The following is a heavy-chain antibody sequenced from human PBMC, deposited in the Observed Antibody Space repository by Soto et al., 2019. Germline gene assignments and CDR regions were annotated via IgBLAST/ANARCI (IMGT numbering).Heavy chain of an antibody. CDR1: GFTFSSYW. J-gene: IGHJ4*02. V-gene: IGHV3-13*01. CDR3: ARDFMGYFDYFDY. D-gene: IGHD3-9*01. Sequence: SLRLSCEASGFTFSSYWMHWVRRAPGKGPEWVSAIGTGGDTYYADSVMGRFTISRDNAKKSLYLQMNSLIAEDMAVYYCARDFMGYFDYFDYWGQGTLVTVSS. CDR2: IGTGGDT.